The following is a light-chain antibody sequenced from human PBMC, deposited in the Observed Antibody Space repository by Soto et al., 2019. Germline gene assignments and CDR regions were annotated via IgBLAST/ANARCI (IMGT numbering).Light chain of an antibody. V-gene: IGKV3-20*01. Sequence: VLTQSPGTLSLSPGERATLSCRASQDVSSRYLDWYQQKPGQAPRLLFYAAFRATGIPDRFSGSGSGTDFTLTIDRLEPEDVAVYYCQQYVKSPWTFGQGTKVEIK. CDR1: QDVSSRY. J-gene: IGKJ1*01. CDR2: AA. CDR3: QQYVKSPWT.